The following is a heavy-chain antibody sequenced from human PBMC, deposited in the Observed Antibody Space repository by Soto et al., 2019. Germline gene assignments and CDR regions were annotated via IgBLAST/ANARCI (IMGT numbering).Heavy chain of an antibody. CDR2: MSYDGSRE. D-gene: IGHD2-15*01. Sequence: QVQLVESGGGVVQPGRSLSLSCAASGFIFSNYAMHWVRQAPGKGLEWVAVMSYDGSREYYAGSVKGRFTISRDNSKNTLYLQMNTLGPEDTAVYYCATLRPSFGVVKDYWGQGTLVTVSS. V-gene: IGHV3-30-3*01. CDR3: ATLRPSFGVVKDY. J-gene: IGHJ4*02. CDR1: GFIFSNYA.